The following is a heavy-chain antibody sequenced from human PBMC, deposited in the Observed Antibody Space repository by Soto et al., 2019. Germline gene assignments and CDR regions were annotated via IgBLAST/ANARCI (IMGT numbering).Heavy chain of an antibody. CDR2: ISAHNGNT. D-gene: IGHD1-1*01. J-gene: IGHJ4*02. V-gene: IGHV1-18*01. Sequence: ASVKVSCKGSGYAFTTYGITWVRQAPGQGLGWMGWISAHNGNTNYAQKLQGRVTVTRDTSTSTAYMELRSLRSDDTAVYYCARRRYGDYWGQGALVTVSS. CDR3: ARRRYGDY. CDR1: GYAFTTYG.